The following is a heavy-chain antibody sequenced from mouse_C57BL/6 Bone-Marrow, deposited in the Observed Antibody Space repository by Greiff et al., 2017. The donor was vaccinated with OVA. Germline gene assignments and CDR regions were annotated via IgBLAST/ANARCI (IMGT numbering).Heavy chain of an antibody. CDR3: ARGGTTARGFDY. CDR2: ISYDGSN. V-gene: IGHV3-6*01. D-gene: IGHD1-2*01. Sequence: EVQVVESGPGLVKPSQSLSLTCSVTGYSITSGYYWNWIRQFPGNKLEWMGYISYDGSNNYNPSLKNRISITRDTSKNQFFLKLNSVTTEDTATYYCARGGTTARGFDYWGQGTTLTVSS. CDR1: GYSITSGYY. J-gene: IGHJ2*01.